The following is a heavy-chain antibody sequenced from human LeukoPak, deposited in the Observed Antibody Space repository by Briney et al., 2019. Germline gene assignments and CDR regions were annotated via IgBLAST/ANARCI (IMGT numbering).Heavy chain of an antibody. CDR3: AGSRRHYYYYGMDV. CDR1: GFIFSSYA. J-gene: IGHJ6*02. V-gene: IGHV3-23*01. Sequence: GGSLRLSCAASGFIFSSYAMGWVRRAPGKGLEWVSAISGSGDSTYYADSVKGRFTISRDNSKNTLYLQMNSLRAEDTAVYYCAGSRRHYYYYGMDVWGQGTTVTVSS. CDR2: ISGSGDST.